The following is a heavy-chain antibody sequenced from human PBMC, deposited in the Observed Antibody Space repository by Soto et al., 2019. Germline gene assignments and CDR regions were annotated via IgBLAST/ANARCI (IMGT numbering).Heavy chain of an antibody. D-gene: IGHD6-19*01. J-gene: IGHJ4*02. Sequence: EVQLVESGGGLVQPGGSLRLSCAASGFTFSSYWMSWVRQAPGKGLEWVANIRQDGSDKYYVDSVKGRFTISRDNSKNSLYLQMIRLRVEDTAVYYCASPQQWLGQRGDFDYWGQGTLVTVSS. CDR2: IRQDGSDK. CDR3: ASPQQWLGQRGDFDY. CDR1: GFTFSSYW. V-gene: IGHV3-7*05.